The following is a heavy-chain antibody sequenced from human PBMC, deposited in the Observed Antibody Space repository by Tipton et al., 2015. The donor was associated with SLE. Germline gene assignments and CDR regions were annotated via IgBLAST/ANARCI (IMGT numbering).Heavy chain of an antibody. CDR3: AKLRGLNIAAANY. Sequence: SLRLSCAASGFTFSSYAMTWVRQAPGKGLEWVSGISGVGDSTFYADSVKGRFTISRDDSKNTLYLQMKSLRAEDTAVYYCAKLRGLNIAAANYWGQGALVTVSS. V-gene: IGHV3-23*01. J-gene: IGHJ4*02. D-gene: IGHD6-13*01. CDR2: ISGVGDST. CDR1: GFTFSSYA.